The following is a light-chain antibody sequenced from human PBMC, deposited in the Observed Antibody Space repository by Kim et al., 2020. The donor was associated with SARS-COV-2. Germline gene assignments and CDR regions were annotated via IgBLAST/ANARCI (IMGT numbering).Light chain of an antibody. V-gene: IGKV2-30*01. CDR1: QSPLYGDGNTY. Sequence: DVLMTQSPLSLPVTLGQPASISCRSSQSPLYGDGNTYLSWFQQRPGQSPRRLIDKVSNRDSWVPDRFSGSGSGTDFTLKISRVEAEDVGLYYCVQDTHWPYTFGQGTKLEI. J-gene: IGKJ2*01. CDR3: VQDTHWPYT. CDR2: KVS.